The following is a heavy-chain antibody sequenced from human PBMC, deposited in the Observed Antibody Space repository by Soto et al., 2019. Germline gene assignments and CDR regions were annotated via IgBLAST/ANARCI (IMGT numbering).Heavy chain of an antibody. Sequence: SETLSLTCTVSGGSISSSSYYWGWIRQPPGKGLEWIGSIYYSGSTYYNPSLKSRVTISVDTSKSQFSLKLSSVTAADTAGYYCARHKASDIVTAYYYMYVRGKGTKATESS. CDR2: IYYSGST. CDR1: GGSISSSSYY. CDR3: ARHKASDIVTAYYYMYV. V-gene: IGHV4-39*01. J-gene: IGHJ6*03. D-gene: IGHD2-15*01.